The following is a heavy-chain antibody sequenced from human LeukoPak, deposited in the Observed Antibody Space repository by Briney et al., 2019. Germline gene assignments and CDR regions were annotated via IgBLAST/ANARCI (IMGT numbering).Heavy chain of an antibody. J-gene: IGHJ3*02. CDR3: ARDLSGSGSYSMVAFDI. D-gene: IGHD3-10*01. Sequence: SETLSLTCTVSGGSISSSSYYWGWIRQPPGKGLEWIGSIYYSGSTYCNPSLKSRVTISVDTPKNQFSLKLSSVTAADTAVYYCARDLSGSGSYSMVAFDIWGQGTMVTVSS. V-gene: IGHV4-39*02. CDR2: IYYSGST. CDR1: GGSISSSSYY.